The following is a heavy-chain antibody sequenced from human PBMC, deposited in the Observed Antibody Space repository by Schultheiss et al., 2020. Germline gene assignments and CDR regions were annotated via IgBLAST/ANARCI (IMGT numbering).Heavy chain of an antibody. V-gene: IGHV3-48*04. J-gene: IGHJ6*02. CDR1: GFTFSSYW. D-gene: IGHD4-17*01. CDR3: ARANGDYDYYGIDV. Sequence: GGSLRLSCAASGFTFSSYWMSWVRQAPGKGLEWVSYISSSSSTIYYADSVKGRFTISRDNAKNSLYLQMNNLRAEDTAVYYCARANGDYDYYGIDVWGQGTTVNVSS. CDR2: ISSSSSTI.